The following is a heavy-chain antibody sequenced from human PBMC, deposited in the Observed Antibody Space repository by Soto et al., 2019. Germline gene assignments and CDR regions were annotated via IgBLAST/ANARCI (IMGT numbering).Heavy chain of an antibody. CDR3: ARASGYVSGWYHDY. J-gene: IGHJ4*02. V-gene: IGHV1-69*13. D-gene: IGHD6-19*01. Sequence: SVKVSCKASGGTFSSDAVSWVRQAPGQGLEWMGGLIPILGTTHYAQKFQGRVTITADESTNTAYLELSSLRSDDTAVYYCARASGYVSGWYHDYWGQGTRVTVSS. CDR2: LIPILGTT. CDR1: GGTFSSDA.